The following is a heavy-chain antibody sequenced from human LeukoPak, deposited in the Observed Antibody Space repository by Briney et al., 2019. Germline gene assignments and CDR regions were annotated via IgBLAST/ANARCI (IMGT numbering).Heavy chain of an antibody. CDR1: GYTFTGYY. CDR2: INPSGGRT. D-gene: IGHD3-22*01. CDR3: ARDQRYYDSSGHLDY. V-gene: IGHV1-46*01. J-gene: IGHJ4*02. Sequence: AASVKVSCKASGYTFTGYYMHWVRQAPGQGLEWMGIINPSGGRTSYAQKFQGRVTMTRDTSTSTVYMELSSLRSEDTAVYYCARDQRYYDSSGHLDYGGQGTLVTVSS.